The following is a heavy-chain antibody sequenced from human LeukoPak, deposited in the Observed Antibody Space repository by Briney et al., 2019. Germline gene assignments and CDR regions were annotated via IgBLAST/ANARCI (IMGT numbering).Heavy chain of an antibody. CDR3: ARDALGYCSGTSCYAGNWFDP. CDR1: GFTFSSYS. Sequence: GGSLRLSCAASGFTFSSYSMNWVRQAPGKGLEWVSYISSSSSTIYYADSVKGRFTISRDNAKNSLYLQMNSLRAEDTAVYYCARDALGYCSGTSCYAGNWFDPWGQGTLVTVSS. V-gene: IGHV3-48*01. D-gene: IGHD2-2*01. J-gene: IGHJ5*02. CDR2: ISSSSSTI.